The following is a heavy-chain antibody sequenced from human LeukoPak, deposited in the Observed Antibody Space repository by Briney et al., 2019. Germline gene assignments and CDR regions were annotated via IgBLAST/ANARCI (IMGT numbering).Heavy chain of an antibody. Sequence: GGSLRLSCAASGFTFSDYYMSWIRQAPGKGLEWVSSISSSSSYIYYADSVKGRFTISRDNAKNSLYLQMNSLRAEDTAVYYCAREMGGRLLHVYYYYGMDVWGQGTLVTVSS. CDR2: ISSSSSYI. V-gene: IGHV3-11*06. CDR1: GFTFSDYY. D-gene: IGHD3-22*01. J-gene: IGHJ6*02. CDR3: AREMGGRLLHVYYYYGMDV.